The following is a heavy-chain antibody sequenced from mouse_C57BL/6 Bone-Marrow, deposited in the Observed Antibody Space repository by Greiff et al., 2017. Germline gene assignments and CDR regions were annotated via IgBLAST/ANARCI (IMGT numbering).Heavy chain of an antibody. CDR3: ASSIYYDYPYAMDY. D-gene: IGHD2-4*01. CDR1: GYSFTGYY. J-gene: IGHJ4*01. V-gene: IGHV1-42*01. Sequence: DVQLQESGPELVKPGASVKISCKASGYSFTGYYMNWVKQSPEKSLEWIGEINPSTGGTTYNQKFKAKATLTVDKSSSTAYMQLKSLTSEDSAVYYCASSIYYDYPYAMDYWGQGTSVTVSS. CDR2: INPSTGGT.